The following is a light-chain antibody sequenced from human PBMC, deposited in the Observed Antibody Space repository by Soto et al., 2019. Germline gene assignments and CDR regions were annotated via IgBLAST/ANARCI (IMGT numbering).Light chain of an antibody. Sequence: AIQMTQSPSSLSASVGDRVTITCRASQGIRHYLGWYQQKPGKAPKLLIYAASSLQSGVPSRFSGSGSGTDFTLTISTLQPEDFATYCCIHDYNYHLTLGGGTKVEMK. CDR2: AAS. V-gene: IGKV1-6*01. CDR1: QGIRHY. CDR3: IHDYNYHLT. J-gene: IGKJ4*01.